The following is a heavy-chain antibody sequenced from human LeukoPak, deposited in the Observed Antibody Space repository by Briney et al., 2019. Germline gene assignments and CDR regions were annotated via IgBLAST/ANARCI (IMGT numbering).Heavy chain of an antibody. CDR2: IYYSGST. CDR3: ARGLWFGSAGWNWFDP. CDR1: GGSISSYY. D-gene: IGHD3-10*01. J-gene: IGHJ5*02. V-gene: IGHV4-59*01. Sequence: SETLSLTCTVSGGSISSYYWSWIRQPPGKGLEWIGYIYYSGSTNYNPSLKSRVTISVDTSKNQFSLKLSSVTAADTAVYYCARGLWFGSAGWNWFDPWGQGTLVTVSS.